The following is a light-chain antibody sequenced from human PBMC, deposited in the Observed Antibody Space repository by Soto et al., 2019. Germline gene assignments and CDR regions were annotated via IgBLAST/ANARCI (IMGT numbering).Light chain of an antibody. Sequence: EIVLTQSPGTLSLSPGERATLSCRASQSVSSTYLAWYQQKPGQAPRLLIYGASIRATGIPDRFSGSGSGTDFTLTISRLEPEDVAVYYCQHYGSLVLTFGGGTKVEIK. CDR3: QHYGSLVLT. V-gene: IGKV3-20*01. CDR2: GAS. CDR1: QSVSSTY. J-gene: IGKJ4*01.